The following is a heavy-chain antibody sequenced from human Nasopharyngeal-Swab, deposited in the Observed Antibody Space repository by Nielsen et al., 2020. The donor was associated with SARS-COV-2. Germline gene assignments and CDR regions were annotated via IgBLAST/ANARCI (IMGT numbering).Heavy chain of an antibody. CDR2: IKSKTDGGTT. D-gene: IGHD3-3*01. J-gene: IGHJ4*02. CDR3: TSQYYDFWSGHFDY. V-gene: IGHV3-15*01. Sequence: GESLKISCAASGFTFSSYWMSWVRQAPGKGLEWVGRIKSKTDGGTTDYAAPVKGRFTISRDDSKNTLYLQMNSLKTEDTAVYYCTSQYYDFWSGHFDYWGQGTLVTVSS. CDR1: GFTFSSYW.